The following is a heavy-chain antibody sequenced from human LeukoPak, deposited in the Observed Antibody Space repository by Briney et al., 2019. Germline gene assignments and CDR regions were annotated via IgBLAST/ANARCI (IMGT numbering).Heavy chain of an antibody. CDR2: IKGDGIST. J-gene: IGHJ4*02. V-gene: IGHV3-74*01. CDR3: AKDHYWSIDY. Sequence: GGSLRLSCAASGFDFSSNWMHWVHHAPGQGLVWVSRIKGDGISTNYADSVKGRFTISRDIAKNTLYLQMNSLRAEDTGVYYCAKDHYWSIDYWGRGTLVTVSS. D-gene: IGHD3-3*01. CDR1: GFDFSSNW.